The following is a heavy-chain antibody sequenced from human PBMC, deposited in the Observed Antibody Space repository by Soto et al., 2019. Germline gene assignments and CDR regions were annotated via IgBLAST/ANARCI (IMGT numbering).Heavy chain of an antibody. CDR3: ARDHLGYCSGDYCNWAEYFDS. V-gene: IGHV4-34*01. D-gene: IGHD2-15*01. J-gene: IGHJ4*02. CDR2: INHSGST. CDR1: GGSFGGYY. Sequence: SETLSLTGAVYGGSFGGYYGGWIGQPPGKGLEWIGEINHSGSTNYNPSLKSRFTISRDNAKNSLDLQMNSLRAEDTAVYYCARDHLGYCSGDYCNWAEYFDSWGQGTQVTVSS.